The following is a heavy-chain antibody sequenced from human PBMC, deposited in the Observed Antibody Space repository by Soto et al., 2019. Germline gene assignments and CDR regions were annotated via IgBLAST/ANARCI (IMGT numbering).Heavy chain of an antibody. CDR1: GDSVSSSSC. D-gene: IGHD2-2*01. CDR2: IYHSGTF. Sequence: PWETLSLTCAVSGDSVSSSSCWSWVRQAPGKGLEWIGEIYHSGTFNYNPSLASRVSVSVDKSRNQLSLNLKSVTAADTAVYYCVRSVPAATWQYSGMDVWGQGTTVTVSS. V-gene: IGHV4-4*02. CDR3: VRSVPAATWQYSGMDV. J-gene: IGHJ6*02.